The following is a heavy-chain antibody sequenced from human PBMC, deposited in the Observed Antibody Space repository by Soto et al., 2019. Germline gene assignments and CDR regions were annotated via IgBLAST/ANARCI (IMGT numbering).Heavy chain of an antibody. J-gene: IGHJ4*02. V-gene: IGHV1-69*01. CDR2: IIPLFGTA. Sequence: QVQLEQSGAEVKQPGSSVKVSCKTSGGTFSTYAINWVRQAPGQGPEWMGAIIPLFGTADYSQKFQGRVTITADESTSTAYMELSSLRSDDTAVYFCASPKGTYSSGYYYFDFWGQGTLVTVSS. D-gene: IGHD6-19*01. CDR3: ASPKGTYSSGYYYFDF. CDR1: GGTFSTYA.